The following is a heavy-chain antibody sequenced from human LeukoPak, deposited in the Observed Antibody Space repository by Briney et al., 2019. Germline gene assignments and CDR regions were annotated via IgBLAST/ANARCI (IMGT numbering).Heavy chain of an antibody. J-gene: IGHJ6*02. Sequence: SETLSLTCAVYGGSFSGYYWSWIRQPPGKGLEWIGYIYYSGSTYYNPSLKSRVTISVDTSKNQFSLKLSSVTAADTAVYYCARVDYGGNSYYYYGMDVWGQGTTVTVSS. CDR3: ARVDYGGNSYYYYGMDV. CDR2: IYYSGST. D-gene: IGHD4-23*01. CDR1: GGSFSGYY. V-gene: IGHV4-30-4*08.